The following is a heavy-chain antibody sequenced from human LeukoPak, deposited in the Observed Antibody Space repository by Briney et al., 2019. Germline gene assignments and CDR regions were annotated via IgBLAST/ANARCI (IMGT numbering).Heavy chain of an antibody. CDR2: IIPIFGIA. CDR3: ARDGGYRYYYYYGMDV. V-gene: IGHV1-69*04. J-gene: IGHJ6*02. CDR1: GGTFSSYA. Sequence: ASVKVSCKASGGTFSSYAISWVRQAPGQGLEWMGRIIPIFGIANYAQKFQGRVTITADKSTSTAHMELSSLRSEDTAVYYCARDGGYRYYYYYGMDVWGQGTTVTVSS. D-gene: IGHD3-16*01.